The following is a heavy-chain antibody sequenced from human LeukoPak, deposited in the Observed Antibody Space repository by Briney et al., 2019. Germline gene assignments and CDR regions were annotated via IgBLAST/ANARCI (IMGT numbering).Heavy chain of an antibody. CDR2: IYYSGST. V-gene: IGHV4-39*07. D-gene: IGHD2-2*01. J-gene: IGHJ5*02. CDR3: AGVVPADLLRNWFDP. Sequence: PSETLSLTCTVSGGSISSSSYYWGWIRQPPGKGLEWIGSIYYSGSTYYNPSLKSRVTISVDTSKNQFSLKLSSVTAADTAVYYCAGVVPADLLRNWFDPWGQGTLVTVSS. CDR1: GGSISSSSYY.